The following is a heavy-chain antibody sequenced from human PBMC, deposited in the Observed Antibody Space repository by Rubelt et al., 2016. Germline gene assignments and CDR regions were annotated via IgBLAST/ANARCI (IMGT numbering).Heavy chain of an antibody. CDR2: ISSSSTYM. CDR1: GFAFDTYK. V-gene: IGHV3-21*01. D-gene: IGHD1-1*01. CDR3: ARDVQWVYRGTYY. J-gene: IGHJ4*02. Sequence: EVQLVESVGGLVKPGGSLRLSCAASGFAFDTYKMNWIRQAPGKGLEWFSSISSSSTYMYYADSVKGRFTISRDEAKNSLYLQMNSLRAEDTDVYYCARDVQWVYRGTYYWGQGTLVTVSS.